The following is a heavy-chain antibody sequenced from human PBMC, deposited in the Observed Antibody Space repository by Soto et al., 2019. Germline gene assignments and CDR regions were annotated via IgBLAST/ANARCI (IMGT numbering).Heavy chain of an antibody. CDR3: ARDSSSVRGVIIRALDY. CDR2: IYYSGST. J-gene: IGHJ4*02. Sequence: PSETLSLTCTVSGGSISSGDYYWSWIRQPPRKGLEWIGYIYYSGSTYYNPSLKSRVTISVDTSKNQFSLKLSSVTAADTAVYYFARDSSSVRGVIIRALDYWGQGTLVTVSS. V-gene: IGHV4-30-4*01. CDR1: GGSISSGDYY. D-gene: IGHD3-10*01.